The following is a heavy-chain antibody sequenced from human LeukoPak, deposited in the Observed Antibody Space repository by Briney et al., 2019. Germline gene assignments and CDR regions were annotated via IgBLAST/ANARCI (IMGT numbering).Heavy chain of an antibody. CDR2: IYTSGST. CDR3: AGLYY. Sequence: PSETLSLTCTVPGGSISSSYWSRIRQAAGKGLEWIGLIYTSGSTSYNPSLKSRVTISVDKSKNQLSLKLSSVTAADTAVYYCAGLYYWGQGTLVTVSS. CDR1: GGSISSSY. V-gene: IGHV4-4*07. J-gene: IGHJ4*02.